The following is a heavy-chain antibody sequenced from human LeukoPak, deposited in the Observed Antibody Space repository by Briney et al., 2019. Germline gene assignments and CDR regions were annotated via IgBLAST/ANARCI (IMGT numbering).Heavy chain of an antibody. CDR2: IYYSGST. D-gene: IGHD3-22*01. CDR3: ARTRVDNYYDSSGYYQTFDY. V-gene: IGHV4-59*01. CDR1: GVSISSYY. J-gene: IGHJ4*02. Sequence: SETLSLTCTVSGVSISSYYWSWIRQPPGKGLEWIGYIYYSGSTNYNPSLKSRVTISVDTSKNQFSLKLSSVTAADTAVYYCARTRVDNYYDSSGYYQTFDYWGQGTLVTVSS.